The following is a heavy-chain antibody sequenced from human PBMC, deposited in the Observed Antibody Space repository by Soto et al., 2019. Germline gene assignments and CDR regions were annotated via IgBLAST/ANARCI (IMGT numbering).Heavy chain of an antibody. V-gene: IGHV3-64*01. CDR2: ISSNGGST. D-gene: IGHD5-12*01. Sequence: EVQLVESGGGLVQPGGSLRLSCAASGFTFSSYAMHWVRQAPGKGREYVSAISSNGGSTYYANSVQGRFTISRDNSKNTLYLQMGSLRAEYLAVYYCARGGYSGYDFPYYYYKDVWGKGTTVTVSS. CDR1: GFTFSSYA. CDR3: ARGGYSGYDFPYYYYKDV. J-gene: IGHJ6*03.